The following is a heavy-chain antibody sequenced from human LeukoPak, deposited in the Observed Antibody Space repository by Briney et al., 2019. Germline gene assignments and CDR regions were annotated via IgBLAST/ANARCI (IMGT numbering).Heavy chain of an antibody. D-gene: IGHD3-10*01. CDR2: VTASAGNT. CDR3: AKGDYYGSGSFFKNGMDV. V-gene: IGHV3-23*01. J-gene: IGHJ6*02. Sequence: GGSLRLSCAASGFTLSSYAMSWVRQAPGKGLEWVSAVTASAGNTYYADSVKGRFTISRDNSKNTLYLQVTSLRAEDTAVYYCAKGDYYGSGSFFKNGMDVWGQGTTVTVSS. CDR1: GFTLSSYA.